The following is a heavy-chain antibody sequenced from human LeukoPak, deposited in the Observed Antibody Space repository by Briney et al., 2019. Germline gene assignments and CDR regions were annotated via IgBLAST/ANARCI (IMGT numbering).Heavy chain of an antibody. J-gene: IGHJ5*02. D-gene: IGHD4-17*01. CDR2: INYSGST. V-gene: IGHV4-34*01. CDR1: GGSFSDYY. CDR3: ARRAFYGDYGFNP. Sequence: SETLSLTCAVYGGSFSDYYWSRIRQPPGKGLEWIGEINYSGSTNYNPSLKSRVTISVDTSKNQFSLNLSSVTAADTAVYYCARRAFYGDYGFNPWGQGTLVTVSS.